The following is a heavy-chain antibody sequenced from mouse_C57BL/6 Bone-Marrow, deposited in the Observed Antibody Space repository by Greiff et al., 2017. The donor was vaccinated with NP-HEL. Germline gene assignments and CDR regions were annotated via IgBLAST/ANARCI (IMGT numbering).Heavy chain of an antibody. CDR3: ARMDCGSSYVEDY. J-gene: IGHJ2*01. CDR2: IYPGDGDT. D-gene: IGHD1-1*01. Sequence: QVQLQQSGPELVKPGASVKISCKASGYAFSSSRMNWVKQRPGKGLEWIGRIYPGDGDTNYNGKFKGKATLTADKSSSTAYMQLSSLTSEDSAVYFCARMDCGSSYVEDYWGQGTTLTVSS. CDR1: GYAFSSSR. V-gene: IGHV1-82*01.